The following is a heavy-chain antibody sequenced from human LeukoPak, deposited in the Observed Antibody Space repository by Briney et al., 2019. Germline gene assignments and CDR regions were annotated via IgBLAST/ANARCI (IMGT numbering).Heavy chain of an antibody. CDR3: ARDSGYPHSGYFDY. CDR2: IKQDGSEK. Sequence: PGGSLRLSCAASGFTFSSYWMSRVRQAPGKGLEWVANIKQDGSEKYYVDSVKGRFTISRDNAKNSLYLQMNSLRAEDTAVYYCARDSGYPHSGYFDYWGQGTLVTVSS. CDR1: GFTFSSYW. D-gene: IGHD5-12*01. J-gene: IGHJ4*02. V-gene: IGHV3-7*01.